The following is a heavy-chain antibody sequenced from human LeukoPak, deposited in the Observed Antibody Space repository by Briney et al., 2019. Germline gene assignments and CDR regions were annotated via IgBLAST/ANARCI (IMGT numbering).Heavy chain of an antibody. Sequence: GASVKVSCKASGYTFTTYAIHWVRQAPGLCLEWMGRINAGNGDAKYSQNFHDRITITRDTSASTVYMELTSLRSEDTAVYYCGKSAPSGFDPWGQGTLVTVSS. CDR1: GYTFTTYA. CDR3: GKSAPSGFDP. J-gene: IGHJ5*02. CDR2: INAGNGDA. V-gene: IGHV1-3*01.